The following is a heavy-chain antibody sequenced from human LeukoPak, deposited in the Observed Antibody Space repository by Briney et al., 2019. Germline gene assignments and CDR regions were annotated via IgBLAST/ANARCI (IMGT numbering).Heavy chain of an antibody. CDR2: IGNPLSIK. CDR3: AVGRKSALTYRYFQH. D-gene: IGHD4-11*01. CDR1: GFTFSDYY. J-gene: IGHJ1*01. V-gene: IGHV3-11*01. Sequence: GGSLRLSCEASGFTFSDYYMSWTRQAPGKGLEWVSYIGNPLSIKYYAVSVRGRFTISSDNANNSLYLQMNSLSADDTAVYYCAVGRKSALTYRYFQHWGRGTLVTVSS.